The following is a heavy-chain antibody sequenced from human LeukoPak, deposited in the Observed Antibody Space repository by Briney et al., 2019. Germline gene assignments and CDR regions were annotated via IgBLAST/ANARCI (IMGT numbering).Heavy chain of an antibody. Sequence: PSETLSLTCAVYGGSFSGYYWSWIRQPPGKGLEWIGEINHSGSTNYNPSLKSRVTISVDTSKNQFSLKLSSVTAADTAVYYCARGPRTVIVARFTGRAFDIWGRGTMVTVSS. V-gene: IGHV4-34*01. D-gene: IGHD6-6*01. CDR2: INHSGST. CDR1: GGSFSGYY. J-gene: IGHJ3*02. CDR3: ARGPRTVIVARFTGRAFDI.